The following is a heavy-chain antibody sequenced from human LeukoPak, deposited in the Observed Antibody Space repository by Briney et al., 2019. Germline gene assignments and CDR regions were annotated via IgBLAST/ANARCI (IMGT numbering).Heavy chain of an antibody. CDR3: ATSITIFGVVTAAFDY. CDR2: MNPNSGNT. CDR1: GYTFTSYD. J-gene: IGHJ4*02. D-gene: IGHD3-3*01. Sequence: ASVKVSCKASGYTFTSYDINWVRQATGQGLEWMGWMNPNSGNTGYAQKFQGRVTITRNTSISTAYMELSSLRSEDTAVYYCATSITIFGVVTAAFDYWGQGTLVTVSS. V-gene: IGHV1-8*03.